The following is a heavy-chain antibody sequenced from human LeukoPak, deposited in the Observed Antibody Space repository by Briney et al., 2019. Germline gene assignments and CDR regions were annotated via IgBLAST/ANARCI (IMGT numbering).Heavy chain of an antibody. D-gene: IGHD6-13*01. Sequence: QPGRSLRLSCAASGFTFSSYAMHWVRQAPGEGLEWVAVISNDGSNKYYVDSVKGRFTISRDNSKDTLYLQMNSLRTEDTAVYYCAKAHSSRWTAQDYWVQGALVSVSS. CDR2: ISNDGSNK. CDR1: GFTFSSYA. J-gene: IGHJ4*02. V-gene: IGHV3-30*18. CDR3: AKAHSSRWTAQDY.